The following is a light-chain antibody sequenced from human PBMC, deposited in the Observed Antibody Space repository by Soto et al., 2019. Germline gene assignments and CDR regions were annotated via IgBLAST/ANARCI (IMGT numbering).Light chain of an antibody. Sequence: EIVLTQSPGTLSLSPGDRATLSCRASQSVNSNYLAWYQHKPGQAPRLLIYGASSRATGVSDRFSGSGSGTDFTLTVSRLEPEDFAVYYCQQYGISPLDTFGRGTKLEIK. V-gene: IGKV3-20*01. CDR2: GAS. J-gene: IGKJ2*01. CDR1: QSVNSNY. CDR3: QQYGISPLDT.